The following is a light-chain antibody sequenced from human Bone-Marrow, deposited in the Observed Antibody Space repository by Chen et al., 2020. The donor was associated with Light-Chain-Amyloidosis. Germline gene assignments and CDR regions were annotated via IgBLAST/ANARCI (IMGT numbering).Light chain of an antibody. V-gene: IGLV3-25*02. CDR3: QSADSSVTYEVI. CDR2: RDT. J-gene: IGLJ2*01. Sequence: SYELTQPPSVSVSPGQTARITCSGDDLPTKYAYWYQQKPGQAPVLVIHRDTERPSGISERFSGSSSGTTATLTISGVQAEEEADYHCQSADSSVTYEVIFGGGTKLTVL. CDR1: DLPTKY.